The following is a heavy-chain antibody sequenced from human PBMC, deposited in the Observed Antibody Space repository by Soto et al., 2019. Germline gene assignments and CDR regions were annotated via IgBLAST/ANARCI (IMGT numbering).Heavy chain of an antibody. CDR3: ARSLPSTIFGVT. CDR2: LNPTTGVI. V-gene: IGHV1-2*07. Sequence: ASVKVSWKASRFAFAGCYRHWLRKASGQGREWIGWLNPTTGVINSAHNFQGRVTMTRDTSIRTAYMELSRLRSDDTAVYYCARSLPSTIFGVTWGHGTLVTVSS. J-gene: IGHJ5*01. CDR1: RFAFAGCY. D-gene: IGHD3-3*01.